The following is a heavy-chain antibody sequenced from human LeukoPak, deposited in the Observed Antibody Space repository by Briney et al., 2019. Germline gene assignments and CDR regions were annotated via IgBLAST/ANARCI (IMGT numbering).Heavy chain of an antibody. CDR2: LSSSGSTI. Sequence: PGGSLRLSCAASGFTFSSYEMHWVRQAPGKGLEWVSYLSSSGSTIYYADSVRGRFTISRDNAKNSLYLQMNSLRAEDTAVYYCAGEGSYYFDYWGQGTLVTVSS. J-gene: IGHJ4*02. CDR1: GFTFSSYE. V-gene: IGHV3-48*03. CDR3: AGEGSYYFDY.